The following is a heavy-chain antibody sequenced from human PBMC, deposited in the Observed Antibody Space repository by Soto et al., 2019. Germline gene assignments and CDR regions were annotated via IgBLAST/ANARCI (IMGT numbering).Heavy chain of an antibody. J-gene: IGHJ4*02. CDR3: ARDDSMLFFFGLDY. CDR1: GFSFSNYA. V-gene: IGHV3-30-3*01. Sequence: QVQLVESGGGVVQPGRSLRLSCAASGFSFSNYAMHWVRQAPGKGLEWVAVISYDGSNTYYAYSVKGRFTISRDSSKNTLYLQINSLRAEDTAVYYCARDDSMLFFFGLDYWGQGTLVTVSS. D-gene: IGHD3-22*01. CDR2: ISYDGSNT.